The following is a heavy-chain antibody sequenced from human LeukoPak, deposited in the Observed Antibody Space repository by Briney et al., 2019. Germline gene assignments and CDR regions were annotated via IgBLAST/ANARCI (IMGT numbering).Heavy chain of an antibody. D-gene: IGHD3-16*01. CDR3: VRVGGAFDL. J-gene: IGHJ3*01. CDR1: GFTFSDYS. CDR2: ISGSSSTI. Sequence: GGSLRLSCAASGFTFSDYSMNWVRQAPGKGLEWISYISGSSSTIYYADSVKGRFTISRDNAKKSLYMQMNSLRAEDTAVYYCVRVGGAFDLWGQGTRVSVSS. V-gene: IGHV3-48*01.